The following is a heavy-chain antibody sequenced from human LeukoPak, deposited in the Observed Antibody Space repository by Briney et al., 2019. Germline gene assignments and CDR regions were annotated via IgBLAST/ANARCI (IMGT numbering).Heavy chain of an antibody. D-gene: IGHD3-16*01. CDR2: IIPILGIA. J-gene: IGHJ4*02. CDR3: ATHVWGAAGGPDY. V-gene: IGHV1-69*04. CDR1: GGTFSSYA. Sequence: SVKASCKASGGTFSSYAISWVRQAPGQGLEWMGRIIPILGIANYAQKFQGRVTITADKSTSTAYMELSSLRSEDTAVYYCATHVWGAAGGPDYWGQGTLVTVSS.